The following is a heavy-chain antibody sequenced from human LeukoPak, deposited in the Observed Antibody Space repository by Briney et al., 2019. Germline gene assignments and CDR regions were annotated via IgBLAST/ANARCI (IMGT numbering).Heavy chain of an antibody. CDR1: GFTFDDYA. D-gene: IGHD1-26*01. CDR3: AKERKSGSYTYNYFDY. V-gene: IGHV3-9*01. Sequence: GRSLRLSCAASGFTFDDYAMHWVRQAPGKGLEWVSGISWNSGSIGYADSVKGRFTISRDNAKNSLYLQMNSLRAEDTALYYCAKERKSGSYTYNYFDYGGRGPLVTVSS. CDR2: ISWNSGSI. J-gene: IGHJ4*02.